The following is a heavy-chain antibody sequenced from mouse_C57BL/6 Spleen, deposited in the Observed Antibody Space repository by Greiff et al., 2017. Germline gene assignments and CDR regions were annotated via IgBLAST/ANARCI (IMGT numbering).Heavy chain of an antibody. CDR1: GFTFSSYA. CDR3: ARAEGNYFDY. V-gene: IGHV5-4*03. J-gene: IGHJ2*01. Sequence: EVNVVESGGGLVKPGGSLKLSCAASGFTFSSYAMSWVRQTPDKRLEWVATISDGGSYTYYPDNVKGRFPISRDNAKNNQYLQMSHLKSEDTDMYYCARAEGNYFDYWGQGTTLTVSS. CDR2: ISDGGSYT.